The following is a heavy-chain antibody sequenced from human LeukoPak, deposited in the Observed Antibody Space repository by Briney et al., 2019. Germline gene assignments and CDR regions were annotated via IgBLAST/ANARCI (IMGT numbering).Heavy chain of an antibody. J-gene: IGHJ6*03. D-gene: IGHD2-2*01. CDR2: ISGSGGST. V-gene: IGHV3-23*01. CDR3: AKGDCSSTSCYPGYYYMDV. CDR1: AFSLSAYN. Sequence: GGSLRLSCAASAFSLSAYNMNWVRQAPGKGLEWVSAISGSGGSTYYADSVKGRFTISRDNSKNTLYLQMNSLRAEDTAVYYCAKGDCSSTSCYPGYYYMDVWGKGTTVTVSS.